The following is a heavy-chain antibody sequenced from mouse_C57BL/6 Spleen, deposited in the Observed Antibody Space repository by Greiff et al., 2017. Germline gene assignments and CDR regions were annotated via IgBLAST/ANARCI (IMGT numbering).Heavy chain of an antibody. V-gene: IGHV5-4*01. Sequence: EVKLMESGGGLVKPGGSLKLSCAASGFTFSSYAMSWVRQTPEKRLEWVATISDGGSYTYYPDNVKGRFTISRDNAKNNLYLQMSHLKSEDTAMYYCARDGRNYGDYWGQGTTLTVSS. CDR2: ISDGGSYT. CDR3: ARDGRNYGDY. J-gene: IGHJ2*01. CDR1: GFTFSSYA. D-gene: IGHD1-1*02.